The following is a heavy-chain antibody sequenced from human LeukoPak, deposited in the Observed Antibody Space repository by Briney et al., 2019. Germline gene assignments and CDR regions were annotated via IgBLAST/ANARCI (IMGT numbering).Heavy chain of an antibody. Sequence: PSETLSLTCTVSGGSISSYYWSWIRQPPGKGLEWIGYIYTSGSTNYNPSLKSRVTISVDTSKNHFSLKLSSVTAVDTAVYYCAKHSRRNAFDIWGQGTMVTVSS. CDR1: GGSISSYY. CDR3: AKHSRRNAFDI. V-gene: IGHV4-4*09. D-gene: IGHD6-13*01. J-gene: IGHJ3*02. CDR2: IYTSGST.